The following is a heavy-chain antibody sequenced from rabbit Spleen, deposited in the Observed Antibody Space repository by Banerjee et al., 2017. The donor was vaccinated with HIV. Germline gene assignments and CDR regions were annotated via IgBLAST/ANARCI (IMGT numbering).Heavy chain of an antibody. Sequence: QSLEESGGGLVKPGASLTLTCKASGVSFSSGYDMCWVRQAPGKGLEWIACIYTGNSKTYYASWAKGRFTCSKTSSTTVTLQMTRLTAADTATYFCARDTSSSFSSYGMDLWGQGTLVTVS. J-gene: IGHJ6*01. V-gene: IGHV1S40*01. D-gene: IGHD1-1*01. CDR1: GVSFSSGYD. CDR3: ARDTSSSFSSYGMDL. CDR2: IYTGNSKT.